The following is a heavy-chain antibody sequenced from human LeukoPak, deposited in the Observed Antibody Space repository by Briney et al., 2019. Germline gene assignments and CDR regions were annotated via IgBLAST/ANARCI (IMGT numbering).Heavy chain of an antibody. Sequence: NPSETLSLTCTVSGGSISSSSYYWGWIRQPPGKGLEWIGSIYYSGSTYYNPSLKSRVTISVDTSKNQFSLKLSSVTAADTAVYYCARHLQQLVFDYWGQGTLVTVSS. J-gene: IGHJ4*02. V-gene: IGHV4-39*01. CDR1: GGSISSSSYY. CDR2: IYYSGST. CDR3: ARHLQQLVFDY. D-gene: IGHD6-13*01.